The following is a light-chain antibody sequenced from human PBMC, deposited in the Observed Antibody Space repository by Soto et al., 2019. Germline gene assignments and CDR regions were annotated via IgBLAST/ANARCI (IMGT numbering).Light chain of an antibody. CDR1: ISNVGSYNL. V-gene: IGLV2-23*02. CDR2: EVN. Sequence: QAVLTQPASVSGSPGQSITISFTGTISNVGSYNLVSWYQQHPGKAPKLIIYEVNKRPSGVSNRFSGSKSGNTASLTISGLQTEDEADYYCYSYEGGRVFGGGTKVTVL. CDR3: YSYEGGRV. J-gene: IGLJ3*02.